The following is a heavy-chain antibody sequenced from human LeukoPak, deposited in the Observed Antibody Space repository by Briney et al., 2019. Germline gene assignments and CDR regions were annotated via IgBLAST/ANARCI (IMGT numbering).Heavy chain of an antibody. J-gene: IGHJ4*02. V-gene: IGHV4-34*01. CDR3: ARGSDFGDY. Sequence: SSETLSLTCAVYGGSFSGYYWSWIRQPPGKGLEWIGEINHSGSTNYNPSLKSRVTISVDTSKNQFSLKLSSVTAADTAVYYCARGSDFGDYWGQGTLVTVSS. CDR2: INHSGST. CDR1: GGSFSGYY. D-gene: IGHD4-17*01.